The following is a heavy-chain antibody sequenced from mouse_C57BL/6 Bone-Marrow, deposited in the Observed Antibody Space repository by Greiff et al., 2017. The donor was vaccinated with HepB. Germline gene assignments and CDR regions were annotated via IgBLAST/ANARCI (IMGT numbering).Heavy chain of an antibody. CDR1: GYAFTNYL. CDR2: INPGSGGT. V-gene: IGHV1-54*01. J-gene: IGHJ4*01. CDR3: AREGAWAMDY. Sequence: QVQLQQSGAELVRPGTSVKVSCKASGYAFTNYLIEWVKQRPGQGLEWIGVINPGSGGTNYNEKFKGKATLTADKSSSTAYMQLSSLTSEDAAVYFCAREGAWAMDYWGQGTSVTVSS.